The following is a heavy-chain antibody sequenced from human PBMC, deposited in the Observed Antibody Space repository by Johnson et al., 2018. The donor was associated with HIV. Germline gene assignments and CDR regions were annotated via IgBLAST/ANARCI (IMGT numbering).Heavy chain of an antibody. CDR3: ARGGGWKGSFDI. CDR2: ISGSGDTI. Sequence: QVQLVESGGGVVQPGRSLRLSCAASGFTFSDYYMSWIRQAPGKGLEWVSYISGSGDTIYYADSVKGRFTISRDSAKNSLYLQLNSLRDEDTAVYFCARGGGWKGSFDIWGQGTMVTVSS. J-gene: IGHJ3*02. CDR1: GFTFSDYY. V-gene: IGHV3-11*04. D-gene: IGHD1-1*01.